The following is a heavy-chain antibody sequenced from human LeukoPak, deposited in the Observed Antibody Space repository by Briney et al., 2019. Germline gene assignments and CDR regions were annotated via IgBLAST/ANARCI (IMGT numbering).Heavy chain of an antibody. J-gene: IGHJ4*02. D-gene: IGHD5-18*01. V-gene: IGHV3-7*03. CDR2: IKQDGSEK. CDR1: GFTFSSYW. Sequence: GGSLRLSCAASGFTFSSYWMSWVRQAPGKGLEWVANIKQDGSEKYYVDSVKGRFTISRDNAKNSLYLQMNSLRAEDTAVYYCARDSGYSYGHRIGPIDYWGQGTLVTVSS. CDR3: ARDSGYSYGHRIGPIDY.